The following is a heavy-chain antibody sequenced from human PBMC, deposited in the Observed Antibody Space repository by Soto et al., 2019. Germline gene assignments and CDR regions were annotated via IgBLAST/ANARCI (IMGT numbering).Heavy chain of an antibody. V-gene: IGHV4-31*03. D-gene: IGHD3-22*01. CDR3: ARYIVVMSWFDP. CDR2: IYYSGST. CDR1: GGSISSGGYY. J-gene: IGHJ5*02. Sequence: SETLSLTCTVSGGSISSGGYYWSWIRQHPGKGLEWIGYIYYSGSTYYNPSLKSRVTISVDTSKNQFSLKLSSVTAADTAVYYCARYIVVMSWFDPWGQGTLVTVSS.